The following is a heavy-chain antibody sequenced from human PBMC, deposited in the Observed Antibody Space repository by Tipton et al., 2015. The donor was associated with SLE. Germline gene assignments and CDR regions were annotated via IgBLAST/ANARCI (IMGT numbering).Heavy chain of an antibody. D-gene: IGHD2/OR15-2a*01. V-gene: IGHV4-39*07. CDR2: IYYSGST. Sequence: TLSLTCTVSGGSISSSSYYWGWIRQPPGKGLEWIGSIYYSGSTYYNPSLKSRVIISVDTSKNQFSLKLSSVTAADSAVYFCARVWLNNAFDIWGQGTRVTVSS. J-gene: IGHJ3*02. CDR3: ARVWLNNAFDI. CDR1: GGSISSSSYY.